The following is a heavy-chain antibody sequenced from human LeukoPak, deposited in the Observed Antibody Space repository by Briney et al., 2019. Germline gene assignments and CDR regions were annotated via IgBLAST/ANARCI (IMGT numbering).Heavy chain of an antibody. CDR2: IGKSGRGT. D-gene: IGHD3-9*01. CDR3: ARYSHDYAGYHFDY. CDR1: GFSFSDYY. Sequence: PGASLRLSCATSGFSFSDYYMRWIRQAPGKGLEWLSYIGKSGRGTCYADSVTGRFAISRDNGNNSLYLQLSSLRVEDTAVYYCARYSHDYAGYHFDYWGQGTLVTVSS. J-gene: IGHJ4*02. V-gene: IGHV3-11*01.